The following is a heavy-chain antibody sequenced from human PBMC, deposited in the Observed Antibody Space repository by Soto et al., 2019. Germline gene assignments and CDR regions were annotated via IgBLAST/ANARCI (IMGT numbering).Heavy chain of an antibody. CDR2: IWSDGSDK. Sequence: QVQLVESGGGVVQPGGSLRLSCATSGFTFSDSGMHWVRQAPGKGLEWVAVIWSDGSDKSYADSVEGRFTISRDNSKKNLYFQMNSLRVEDTAVYYCVRSNGYSSSSGWGGGFDYWGHGTLVTVSS. CDR1: GFTFSDSG. CDR3: VRSNGYSSSSGWGGGFDY. D-gene: IGHD6-6*01. V-gene: IGHV3-33*01. J-gene: IGHJ4*01.